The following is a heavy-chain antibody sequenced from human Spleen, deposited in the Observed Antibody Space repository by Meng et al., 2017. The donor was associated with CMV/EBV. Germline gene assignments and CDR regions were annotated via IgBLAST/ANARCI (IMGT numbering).Heavy chain of an antibody. CDR2: IYHSGST. D-gene: IGHD3-22*01. J-gene: IGHJ3*02. V-gene: IGHV4-59*01. CDR1: GGSIRSYY. Sequence: ESLKISCTVSGGSIRSYYWSWIRQPPGKGLEWIGYIYHSGSTNYKNSLKSRVTISEDTSKNQVSLKLSSVSAADTAVYYCATTYSSGYKTVAFDIWGQGTMVTVSS. CDR3: ATTYSSGYKTVAFDI.